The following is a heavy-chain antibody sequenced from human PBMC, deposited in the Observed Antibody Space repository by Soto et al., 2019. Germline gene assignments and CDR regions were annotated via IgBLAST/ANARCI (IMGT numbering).Heavy chain of an antibody. CDR1: GGSISSSSYY. CDR3: ARLGYCISTSCYLQP. CDR2: IYYSGST. D-gene: IGHD2-2*01. Sequence: SETLSLTCTVSGGSISSSSYYWGWIRQPPGKGLEWIGSIYYSGSTYYNPSLKSRVTISVDTSKSQFSLKLSSVTAADTAVYYCARLGYCISTSCYLQPWGQGTLVTVSS. V-gene: IGHV4-39*01. J-gene: IGHJ5*02.